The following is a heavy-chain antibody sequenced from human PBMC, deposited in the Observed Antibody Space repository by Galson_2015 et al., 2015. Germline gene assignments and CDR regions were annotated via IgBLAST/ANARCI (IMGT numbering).Heavy chain of an antibody. Sequence: SETLSLTCTVSGGSISGHFWSWVRLPPGKGLEWIGYMYYSGSTNYSPSLKSRVTMSVDTSKNQFSLKLTSVTAADTAVYFCARDREDFDSSGYSVFWSDLWGQGTLVTVSA. CDR1: GGSISGHF. CDR2: MYYSGST. V-gene: IGHV4-59*11. J-gene: IGHJ5*02. D-gene: IGHD3-22*01. CDR3: ARDREDFDSSGYSVFWSDL.